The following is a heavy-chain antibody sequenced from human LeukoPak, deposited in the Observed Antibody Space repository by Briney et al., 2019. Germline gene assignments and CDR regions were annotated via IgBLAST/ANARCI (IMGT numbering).Heavy chain of an antibody. V-gene: IGHV4-38-2*01. D-gene: IGHD3-22*01. CDR1: GFTFSSYA. J-gene: IGHJ4*02. CDR3: AGMRGTRMSHYYDSSGYTFDY. CDR2: IYYSGST. Sequence: GSLRLSCAASGFTFSSYAMSWVRQPPGKGLEWIGSIYYSGSTYYNPSLKSRVTISVDTSKNQFSLKLSSVTAADTAVYYCAGMRGTRMSHYYDSSGYTFDYWGQGTLVTVSS.